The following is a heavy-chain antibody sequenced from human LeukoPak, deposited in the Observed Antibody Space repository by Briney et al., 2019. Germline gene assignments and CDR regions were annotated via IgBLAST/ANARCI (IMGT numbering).Heavy chain of an antibody. CDR1: GFTISTYW. J-gene: IGHJ1*01. V-gene: IGHV3-74*01. CDR2: IKSDGST. CDR3: ARAPSEIGGYYPEYFRH. D-gene: IGHD3-22*01. Sequence: PSGSLRLSCAASGFTISTYWMHWVRQAPGKGLVWVSRIKSDGSTNYADSVKGRFTISRDNAKNTVSLQMNSLRPEDTGVYYCARAPSEIGGYYPEYFRHWGQGTLATVS.